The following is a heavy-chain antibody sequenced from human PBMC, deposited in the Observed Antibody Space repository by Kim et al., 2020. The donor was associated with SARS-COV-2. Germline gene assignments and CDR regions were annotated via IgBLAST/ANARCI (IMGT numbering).Heavy chain of an antibody. Sequence: GGSLRLSCAASGFTFSSYSMNWVRQAPGKGLEWVSSISSSSSYIYYADSVKGRFTISRDNAKNSLYLQMNSLRAEDTAVYYCARDPYGGDLFYYYYGMVVWGQRTTVTVSS. D-gene: IGHD2-21*01. V-gene: IGHV3-21*01. CDR2: ISSSSSYI. CDR3: ARDPYGGDLFYYYYGMVV. J-gene: IGHJ6*02. CDR1: GFTFSSYS.